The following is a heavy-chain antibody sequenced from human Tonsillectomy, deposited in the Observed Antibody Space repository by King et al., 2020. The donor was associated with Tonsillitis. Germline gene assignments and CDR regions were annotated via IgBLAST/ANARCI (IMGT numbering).Heavy chain of an antibody. V-gene: IGHV4-34*01. CDR2: INHRGST. J-gene: IGHJ4*02. D-gene: IGHD3-3*01. Sequence: VQLQQWGAGLLKPSETLSLTCAVYGGSFSGYSWSWIRQPPGKGLEWIGDINHRGSTNYNPSLKSRVTISVDTSRKQFSLKLSSVTAADTAVYYCAGRSGQPPEYGGQGPLVTVSS. CDR1: GGSFSGYS. CDR3: AGRSGQPPEY.